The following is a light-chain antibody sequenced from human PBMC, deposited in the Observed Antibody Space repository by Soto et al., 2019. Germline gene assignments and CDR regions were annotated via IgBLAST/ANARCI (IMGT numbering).Light chain of an antibody. J-gene: IGKJ5*01. V-gene: IGKV1-5*01. CDR2: DVS. CDR3: QQYHTSSIT. CDR1: QTVERW. Sequence: IQMTQSPSTLAASVGDRVIITCRASQTVERWMAWYQQKPGKAPKLLISDVSTLERGVPSRFSGSGSATEFPLTISGLQPDDFATYYCQQYHTSSITSGQGTRLAIK.